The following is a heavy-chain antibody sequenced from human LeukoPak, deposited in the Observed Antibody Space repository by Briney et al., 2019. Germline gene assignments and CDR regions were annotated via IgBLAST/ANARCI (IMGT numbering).Heavy chain of an antibody. Sequence: PGGSLRLSCAASGFTVSSNYMSWVRQAPGKGLEWVSYISSSSTAIYYADSVKGRFTISRDNAKNSLYLQMNSLRAEDTAVYYCAKPGYWGQGTLVTVSS. J-gene: IGHJ4*02. CDR2: ISSSSTAI. CDR1: GFTVSSNY. CDR3: AKPGY. V-gene: IGHV3-48*04.